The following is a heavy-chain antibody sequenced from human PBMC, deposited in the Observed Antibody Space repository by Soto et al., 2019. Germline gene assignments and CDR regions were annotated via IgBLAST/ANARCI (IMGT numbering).Heavy chain of an antibody. CDR3: ARSGYNCNDIRFDS. CDR2: INHSGST. CDR1: GGSFSGYY. V-gene: IGHV4-34*01. J-gene: IGHJ4*02. D-gene: IGHD1-20*01. Sequence: PSETLSLTCAVYGGSFSGYYWSWIRQPPGKGLEWIGEINHSGSTNYNPSLKSRVTISVDTSKNQFSLKLSSVTAAVTAVYYCARSGYNCNDIRFDSWGQGTLVTVSS.